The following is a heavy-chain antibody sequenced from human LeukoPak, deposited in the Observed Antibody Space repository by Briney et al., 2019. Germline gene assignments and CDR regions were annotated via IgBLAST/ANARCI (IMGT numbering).Heavy chain of an antibody. V-gene: IGHV3-69-1*01. D-gene: IGHD3-16*01. CDR3: ARDQKPYDYVDAFDI. CDR2: ISSSSTI. J-gene: IGHJ3*02. Sequence: GGSLRLSCAASGFTFSDYYMNWVRQAPGKGLEWVSSISSSSTIYYADSVKGRFTISRDNAKNSLYLQMNSLRAEDTAVYYCARDQKPYDYVDAFDIWGQGTMVTVSS. CDR1: GFTFSDYY.